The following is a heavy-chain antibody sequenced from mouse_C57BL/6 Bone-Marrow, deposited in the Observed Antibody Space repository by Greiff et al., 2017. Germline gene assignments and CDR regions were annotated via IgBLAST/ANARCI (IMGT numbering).Heavy chain of an antibody. V-gene: IGHV3-6*01. CDR1: GYSITSGYY. J-gene: IGHJ2*01. CDR2: ISYDGSN. D-gene: IGHD1-1*01. CDR3: ARSITTVGYFDY. Sequence: EVQLLESGPGLVKPSQSLSLTCSVTGYSITSGYYWNWIRQFPGNKLEWMGYISYDGSNNYNPSLKNRISITRDTSKNQFFLKLNSVTTEDTATYYCARSITTVGYFDYWGQGTTLTVSS.